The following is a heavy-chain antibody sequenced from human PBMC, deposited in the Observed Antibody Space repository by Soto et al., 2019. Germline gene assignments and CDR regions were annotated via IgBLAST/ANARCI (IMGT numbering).Heavy chain of an antibody. CDR1: GYTFTSYA. D-gene: IGHD6-19*01. J-gene: IGHJ4*02. CDR2: MIPNSGNT. V-gene: IGHV1-8*01. CDR3: ASTVAARGVDYFDY. Sequence: EASVKVSCKASGYTFTSYAINSVRQATGQGLEWMGWMIPNSGNTGYAQKFQGRVTITRDESMSTAYMELSSLRSEDTAVYYCASTVAARGVDYFDYWGQGTLVTVSS.